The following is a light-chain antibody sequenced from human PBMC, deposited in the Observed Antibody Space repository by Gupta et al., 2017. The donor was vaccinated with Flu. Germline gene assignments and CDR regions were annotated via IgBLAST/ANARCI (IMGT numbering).Light chain of an antibody. J-gene: IGKJ4*01. Sequence: EIVMTQSPATLSVSPGERVTLSCRASQSLSSNLAWYQQKPGQAPRLLIYDASTRATGFPARFSGSGSETEFTLAISSRQSEDFAVSYCQHESTCPLTFGGGTKVDIK. CDR3: QHESTCPLT. V-gene: IGKV3-15*01. CDR1: QSLSSN. CDR2: DAS.